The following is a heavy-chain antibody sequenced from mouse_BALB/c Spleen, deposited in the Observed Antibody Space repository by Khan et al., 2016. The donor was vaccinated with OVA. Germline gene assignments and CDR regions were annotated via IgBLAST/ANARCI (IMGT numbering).Heavy chain of an antibody. CDR3: ARSLYYSYGYALDC. Sequence: VQLQQSGPGLVKPSQSLSLTCTVTGYAITSDYAWNWIRQFPGNKLEWMGYISSTGSTSYNPSLKSRISITRDTSKNQFFLHLKSVTTEDTATYYCARSLYYSYGYALDCWGRGTSVTVSS. CDR1: GYAITSDYA. V-gene: IGHV3-2*02. J-gene: IGHJ4*01. CDR2: ISSTGST. D-gene: IGHD2-14*01.